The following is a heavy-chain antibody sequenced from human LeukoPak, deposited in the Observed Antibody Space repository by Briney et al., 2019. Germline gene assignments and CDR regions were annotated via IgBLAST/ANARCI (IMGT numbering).Heavy chain of an antibody. CDR2: IYYTGST. CDR3: ARRRNTVTNNWFDP. V-gene: IGHV4-59*08. Sequence: ETLSLTCTVSGGSLSSYYWSWIRQPPGKGLEWIGYIYYTGSTNYNPSLESRVTISVDTSKNQFSLKLSSVTAADTAVYYCARRRNTVTNNWFDPWGQGTLVTVSS. CDR1: GGSLSSYY. J-gene: IGHJ5*02. D-gene: IGHD4-11*01.